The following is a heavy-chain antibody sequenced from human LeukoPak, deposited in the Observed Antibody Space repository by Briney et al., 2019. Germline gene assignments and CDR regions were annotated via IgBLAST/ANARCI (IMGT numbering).Heavy chain of an antibody. CDR3: ARGSPPFQH. CDR2: IGTAGDT. CDR1: GFTFSNYD. J-gene: IGHJ1*01. D-gene: IGHD3-10*01. Sequence: PGGPLRLSCAASGFTFSNYDMHWVRQATGQGLEWVSGIGTAGDTYYAGSVKGRFTISRENAKNSLYLQMKSLRAGDTAVYYCARGSPPFQHWGQGTLVTVSS. V-gene: IGHV3-13*01.